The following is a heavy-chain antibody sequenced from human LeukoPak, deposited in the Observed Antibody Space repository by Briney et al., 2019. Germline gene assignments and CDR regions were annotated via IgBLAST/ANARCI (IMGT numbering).Heavy chain of an antibody. CDR1: GFTFRSHA. Sequence: GSLRLSCVGSGFTFRSHAMSWVRQAPEKGLEFVSGIYENGGTTYYADSVKGRFSISRDNSKNTLYLQMDSLRGEDTAVYYCAKDFRFGYSAHFDYWGQGALVTVSS. CDR2: IYENGGTT. CDR3: AKDFRFGYSAHFDY. D-gene: IGHD2-21*01. J-gene: IGHJ4*02. V-gene: IGHV3-23*01.